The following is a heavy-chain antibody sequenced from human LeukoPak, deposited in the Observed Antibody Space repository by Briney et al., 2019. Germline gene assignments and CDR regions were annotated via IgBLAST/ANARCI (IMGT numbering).Heavy chain of an antibody. CDR2: IKQDGSQK. D-gene: IGHD3-10*01. J-gene: IGHJ4*02. Sequence: PGGSLRLSCAASGFTFSHYWMSWVRQAPGKGLERVASIKQDGSQKYYGDSVKGRFTISRDNSKNTLYLQMNSLRAEDTAVYYCAKDPYGSGSYWIDYWGQGTLVTVSS. CDR3: AKDPYGSGSYWIDY. V-gene: IGHV3-7*01. CDR1: GFTFSHYW.